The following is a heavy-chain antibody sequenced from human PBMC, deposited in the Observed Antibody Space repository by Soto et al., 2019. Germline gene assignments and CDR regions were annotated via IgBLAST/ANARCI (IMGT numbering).Heavy chain of an antibody. D-gene: IGHD5-12*01. J-gene: IGHJ6*02. CDR1: GGTFSSYA. V-gene: IGHV1-69*13. CDR3: ARSRDGYNRDYYGMDV. CDR2: IIPIFGTA. Sequence: SVKVSCKASGGTFSSYAISWVRQAPGQGLEWMGGIIPIFGTANYAQKFQGRVTITADESTSTAYMELSSLRSEDTAVYSCARSRDGYNRDYYGMDVWGQGTTVTVSS.